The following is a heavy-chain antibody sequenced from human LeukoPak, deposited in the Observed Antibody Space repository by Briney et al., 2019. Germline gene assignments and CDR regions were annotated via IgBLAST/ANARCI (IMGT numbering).Heavy chain of an antibody. V-gene: IGHV3-7*03. Sequence: PGGSLRLSCAASGFTFSNYWMSWVRQAPGKGLEWVANIDQDGSTKYYVDSVKGRFTISRDNAKNSLYLQMNSLRAEDTAVYYCGRGMDVWGQGTTVTVSS. J-gene: IGHJ6*02. CDR2: IDQDGSTK. CDR1: GFTFSNYW. CDR3: GRGMDV.